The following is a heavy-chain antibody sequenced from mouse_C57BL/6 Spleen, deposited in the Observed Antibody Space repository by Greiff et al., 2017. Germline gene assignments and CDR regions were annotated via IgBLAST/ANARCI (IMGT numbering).Heavy chain of an antibody. CDR2: ISSGGSYT. CDR3: ASITTVVAPRFAY. V-gene: IGHV5-6*02. D-gene: IGHD1-1*01. Sequence: EVMLVESGGDLVKPGGSLKLSCAASGFTFSSYGMSWVRQTPDKMLEWVATISSGGSYTYYPDSVKGRFTISRDNAKNTLYLQMSSLKSEDTAMYYCASITTVVAPRFAYWGQGTLVTVSA. J-gene: IGHJ3*01. CDR1: GFTFSSYG.